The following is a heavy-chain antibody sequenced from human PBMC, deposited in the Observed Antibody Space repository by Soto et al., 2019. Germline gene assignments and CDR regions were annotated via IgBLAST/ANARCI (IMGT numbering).Heavy chain of an antibody. Sequence: QVHLVQSGAEVKKPGASVKVSCKCSGYTFTSYGITWVRQAPGQGLEWMGWISAHNGNTDYAQKLQGRVTVTRDTSTSTAYMELRTLRSDDTAVYYCARGRYGDYWGQGALVTVSS. D-gene: IGHD1-1*01. CDR2: ISAHNGNT. V-gene: IGHV1-18*01. J-gene: IGHJ4*02. CDR1: GYTFTSYG. CDR3: ARGRYGDY.